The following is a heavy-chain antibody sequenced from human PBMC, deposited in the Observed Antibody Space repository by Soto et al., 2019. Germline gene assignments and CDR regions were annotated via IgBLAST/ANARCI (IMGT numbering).Heavy chain of an antibody. J-gene: IGHJ6*02. CDR3: AREGYSYGTYYYYYYGMDV. Sequence: SETLSLTCAVYGGSFSGYYWSWIRQPPGKGLEWIGEINHSGSTNYNPSLKSRVTISVDTSKNQFSLKLSSVTAADTAVYYCAREGYSYGTYYYYYYGMDVWGQGTTVTVSS. V-gene: IGHV4-34*01. CDR2: INHSGST. CDR1: GGSFSGYY. D-gene: IGHD5-18*01.